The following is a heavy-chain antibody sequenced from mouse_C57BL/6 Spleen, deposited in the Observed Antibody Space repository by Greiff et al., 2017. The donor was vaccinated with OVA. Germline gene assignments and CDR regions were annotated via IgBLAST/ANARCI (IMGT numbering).Heavy chain of an antibody. Sequence: EVQLQQSGPELVKPGASVKISCKASGYTFTDYYMNWVKQSHGKSLEWIGDINPNNGGTSYNQKFKGKATLTVDKSSSTAYMELRSLTSEDSAVYYCARTPYYYGSSSRMDYWGQGTSVTVSS. CDR3: ARTPYYYGSSSRMDY. D-gene: IGHD1-1*01. V-gene: IGHV1-26*01. CDR1: GYTFTDYY. J-gene: IGHJ4*01. CDR2: INPNNGGT.